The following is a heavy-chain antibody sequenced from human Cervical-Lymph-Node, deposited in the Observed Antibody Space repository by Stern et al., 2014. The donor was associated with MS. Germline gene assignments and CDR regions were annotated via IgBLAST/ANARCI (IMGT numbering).Heavy chain of an antibody. V-gene: IGHV4-30-4*01. CDR3: AREDGDYAHWFDP. Sequence: QLQLQESGPGLVKPSQTLSLTCTVSGGSISSGDYYWSWIRQPPGKGLEWIGYIYYSGSTYYNPSLKSRVTISVDTSKNQFSLRLSSVTAADTAVYYCAREDGDYAHWFDPWGQGTLVTVSS. J-gene: IGHJ5*02. CDR2: IYYSGST. CDR1: GGSISSGDYY. D-gene: IGHD4-17*01.